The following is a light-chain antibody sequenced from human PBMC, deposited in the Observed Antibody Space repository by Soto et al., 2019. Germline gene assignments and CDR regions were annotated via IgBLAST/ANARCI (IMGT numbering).Light chain of an antibody. J-gene: IGKJ1*01. V-gene: IGKV1-5*03. CDR1: QSISSW. Sequence: DIQMTQSPSTLSASVGDRVTITCRASQSISSWLAWYQQKPGKAPKLLIYLASSLESGVPSRFSGSGSGTEFTLTVSSLQADDFATYYCQHYDGYSTFGQGTKVEIK. CDR3: QHYDGYST. CDR2: LAS.